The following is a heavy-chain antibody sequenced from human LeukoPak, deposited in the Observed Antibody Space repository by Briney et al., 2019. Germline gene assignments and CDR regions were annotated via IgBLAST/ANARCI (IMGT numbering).Heavy chain of an antibody. CDR1: GFTFSSYA. J-gene: IGHJ4*02. CDR2: ISGSGGST. Sequence: GGSLRLSCAASGFTFSSYAMSWVRQAPGKGLEWASAISGSGGSTYYADSVKGRFTISRDNSKNTLYLQMNSLRAEDTAVYYCAKDRSVQGFLRGGSFDYWGQGTLVTVSS. CDR3: AKDRSVQGFLRGGSFDY. D-gene: IGHD6-25*01. V-gene: IGHV3-23*01.